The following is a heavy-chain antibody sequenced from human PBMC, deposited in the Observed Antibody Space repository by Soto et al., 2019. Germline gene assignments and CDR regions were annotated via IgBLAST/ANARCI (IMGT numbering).Heavy chain of an antibody. V-gene: IGHV1-18*01. Sequence: QVQLVQSGDEVKKPGASVKVSCKASGYIFVTYGIAWVRQAPGQGLEWMGWISPYTGNTHSATKIQGRLTMTEETSTSTDYMDLGILTSDDTAVYYCVMVDNYVTPTPQDVWGQGTTVTVSS. CDR1: GYIFVTYG. CDR3: VMVDNYVTPTPQDV. CDR2: ISPYTGNT. D-gene: IGHD3-16*01. J-gene: IGHJ6*02.